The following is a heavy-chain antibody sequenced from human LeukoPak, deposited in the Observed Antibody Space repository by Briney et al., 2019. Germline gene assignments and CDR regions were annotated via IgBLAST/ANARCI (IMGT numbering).Heavy chain of an antibody. V-gene: IGHV1-18*01. Sequence: GASVKVSCKASGYTFTSYGISWVRQAPGQGLEWMGWISAYNGNTNYAQKLQGRVTMTTDTSTSTAYMELRSLRSDDTAVYYCARDSFISGYATIDYWGQGTLVTVSS. J-gene: IGHJ4*02. CDR2: ISAYNGNT. CDR3: ARDSFISGYATIDY. D-gene: IGHD5-12*01. CDR1: GYTFTSYG.